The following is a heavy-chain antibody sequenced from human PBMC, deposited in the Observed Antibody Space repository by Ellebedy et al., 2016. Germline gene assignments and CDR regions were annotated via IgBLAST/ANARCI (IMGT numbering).Heavy chain of an antibody. V-gene: IGHV3-66*01. CDR2: LYSGGST. J-gene: IGHJ4*02. CDR1: GFIVSSNY. CDR3: ARLRPSYLDC. Sequence: GESLKISCAASGFIVSSNYMSWVRQAPGKGLEWVSVLYSGGSTFYADSVKGRFTISRDNSKNTLYLQMNNLRAEDTAVYYCARLRPSYLDCWGQGTLVTVSS.